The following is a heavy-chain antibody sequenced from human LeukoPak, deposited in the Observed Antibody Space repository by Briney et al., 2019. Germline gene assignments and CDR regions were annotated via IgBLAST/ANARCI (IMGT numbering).Heavy chain of an antibody. CDR1: GFTFSSYW. CDR3: AKDLYGDYGEYYFDY. Sequence: GGSLRLSCAASGFTFSSYWMSWVRQAPGKGLEWVANIKQDGSEKYYVDSVKGRFTISRDNAKNSLYLQMNSLRAEDTALYYCAKDLYGDYGEYYFDYWGQGTLVTVSS. V-gene: IGHV3-7*03. CDR2: IKQDGSEK. D-gene: IGHD4-17*01. J-gene: IGHJ4*02.